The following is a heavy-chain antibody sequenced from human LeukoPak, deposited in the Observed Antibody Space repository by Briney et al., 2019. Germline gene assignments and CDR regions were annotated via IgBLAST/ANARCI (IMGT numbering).Heavy chain of an antibody. Sequence: GGSLRLSCAASGFTFSSYEMNWVRQAPGKGLEWVSYISSSGSTIYYADSVKGRFTISRDNAKNSLYLQMNSLRAEDTAVYYCAREPLGVVVVVAATGYFGYWGQGTLVTVSS. D-gene: IGHD2-15*01. CDR2: ISSSGSTI. J-gene: IGHJ4*02. CDR3: AREPLGVVVVVAATGYFGY. V-gene: IGHV3-48*03. CDR1: GFTFSSYE.